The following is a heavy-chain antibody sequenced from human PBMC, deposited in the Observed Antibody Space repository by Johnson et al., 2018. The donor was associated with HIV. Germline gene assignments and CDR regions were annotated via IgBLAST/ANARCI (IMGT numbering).Heavy chain of an antibody. Sequence: VQLVESGGGVMQPGKSLRLSCEAAGFTFRSYAMHWVRQAPGKGLEWVSVIYSGGSTYYAESAKGRFTISRVNSKNTLYLQMNSLRAEDTAVYYCAKGMGELLRIDAFDIWGQGTMVTVSS. D-gene: IGHD1-26*01. V-gene: IGHV3-NL1*01. CDR3: AKGMGELLRIDAFDI. CDR2: IYSGGST. CDR1: GFTFRSYA. J-gene: IGHJ3*02.